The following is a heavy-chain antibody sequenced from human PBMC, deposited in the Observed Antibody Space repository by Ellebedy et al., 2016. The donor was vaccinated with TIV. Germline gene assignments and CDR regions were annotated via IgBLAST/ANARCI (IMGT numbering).Heavy chain of an antibody. CDR1: GYTFTKYD. V-gene: IGHV1-8*01. CDR3: TLTFNTRPDDAYDM. D-gene: IGHD3-3*02. CDR2: MNPNSGTT. Sequence: AASVKVSCKTSGYTFTKYDVTWARQAPGQGLEYMGWMNPNSGTTDYAPNFQDRVTMTRNTSITTAYMELSSLRFDDTATYFCTLTFNTRPDDAYDMWGQGTMVIVSS. J-gene: IGHJ3*02.